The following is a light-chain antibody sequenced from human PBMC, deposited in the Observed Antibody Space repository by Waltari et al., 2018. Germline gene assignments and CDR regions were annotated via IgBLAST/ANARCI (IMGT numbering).Light chain of an antibody. Sequence: DIVMTQSPDSLAVSLGERATINGKASQSVLNSSNNKNYLAWYQQKPGQPPKLLIYWASTRESGVPDRFSGSGSGTDFTLTISSLQAEDVAVYYCQQYFSPPETFGQGTKVEIK. CDR1: QSVLNSSNNKNY. CDR3: QQYFSPPET. V-gene: IGKV4-1*01. CDR2: WAS. J-gene: IGKJ1*01.